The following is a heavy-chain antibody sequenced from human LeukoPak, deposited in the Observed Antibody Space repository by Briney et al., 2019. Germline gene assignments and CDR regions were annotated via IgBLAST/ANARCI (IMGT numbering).Heavy chain of an antibody. V-gene: IGHV4-39*07. D-gene: IGHD3-3*01. CDR2: IYYSGST. CDR1: GGSISSSSYY. Sequence: SETLSLTCTVSGGSISSSSYYWGWIRQPPGKGLEWIGSIYYSGSTYYNPSLKSRVTISVDTSKNQFSLKLSSVTAADTAVYYCASTITIFGGMDVWGKGTTVTVSS. CDR3: ASTITIFGGMDV. J-gene: IGHJ6*04.